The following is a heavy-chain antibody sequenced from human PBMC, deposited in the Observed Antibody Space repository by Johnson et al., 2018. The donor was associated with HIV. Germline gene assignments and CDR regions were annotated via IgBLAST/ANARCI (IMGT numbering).Heavy chain of an antibody. D-gene: IGHD4-17*01. CDR1: GFTFDDHG. Sequence: VQLVESGGGVVPPGGSLRLSCAASGFTFDDHGMSWVRQAPGKGLEWVSSISGTGGHTYYADSVKGRFTISRDNSKSTLYLQINTLRAEDTAIYYCATHLSDYDDTLTDDAFNVWGQGTVVTVSS. CDR2: ISGTGGHT. V-gene: IGHV3-23*04. J-gene: IGHJ3*01. CDR3: ATHLSDYDDTLTDDAFNV.